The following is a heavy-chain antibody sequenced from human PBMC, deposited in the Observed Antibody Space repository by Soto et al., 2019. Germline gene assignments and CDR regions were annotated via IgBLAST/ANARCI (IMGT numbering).Heavy chain of an antibody. V-gene: IGHV3-30*18. J-gene: IGHJ6*02. Sequence: PGGSLRLSCVVSGFTFSSYGMHWVHQAPGKGLEWVAVISYDGSIGYADSVKGRFTISRDNAKNSLYLQMNSLRAEDTALYYCAKDRVPILAAADTEGGMDVWGQGTTVTVSS. CDR2: ISYDGSI. D-gene: IGHD6-13*01. CDR1: GFTFSSYG. CDR3: AKDRVPILAAADTEGGMDV.